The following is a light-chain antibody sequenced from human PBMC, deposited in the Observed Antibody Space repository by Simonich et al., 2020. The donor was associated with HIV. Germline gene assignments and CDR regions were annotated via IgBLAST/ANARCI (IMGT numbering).Light chain of an antibody. CDR2: DAS. J-gene: IGKJ4*01. V-gene: IGKV3-20*01. CDR3: QQYGSSPLT. CDR1: QSVTRN. Sequence: VVMTQSPATLSVSPGEKVPLPCRASQSVTRNLAWYQQKPGQSPRPLIYDASTRATGIPDRFSGSGSGTDFTLTISRLEPEDFAVYYCQQYGSSPLTFGGGTKVEIK.